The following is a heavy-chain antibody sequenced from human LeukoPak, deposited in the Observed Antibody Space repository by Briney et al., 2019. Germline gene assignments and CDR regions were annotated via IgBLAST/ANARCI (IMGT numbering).Heavy chain of an antibody. CDR3: ARDLLRGVRDY. V-gene: IGHV4-59*01. Sequence: ASETLSLTCTVSGGSISSYYWSWIRQPPGKGLEWIGYIYYSGSTNYNPSLKSRVTISVDTSKNQFSLKLSSVTAADTAVYYCARDLLRGVRDYWGQGTLVTVSS. J-gene: IGHJ4*02. CDR2: IYYSGST. D-gene: IGHD3-10*01. CDR1: GGSISSYY.